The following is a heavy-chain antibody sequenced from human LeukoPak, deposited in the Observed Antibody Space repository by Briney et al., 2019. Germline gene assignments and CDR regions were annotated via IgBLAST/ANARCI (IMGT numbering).Heavy chain of an antibody. CDR2: MRPLNGAT. D-gene: IGHD6-13*01. CDR1: GYTFTAYY. CDR3: ARGQQTFDP. J-gene: IGHJ5*02. V-gene: IGHV1-2*02. Sequence: ASVKVSCKASGYTFTAYYIHWGRQAPGQGLEWMGWMRPLNGATNYAQKFQGRVTMTRDTSISTAYMELNSLTYDDTATYYCARGQQTFDPWGQGTLVTVSS.